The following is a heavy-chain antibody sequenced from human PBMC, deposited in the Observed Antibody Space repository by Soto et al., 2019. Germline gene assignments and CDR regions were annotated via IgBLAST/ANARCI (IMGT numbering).Heavy chain of an antibody. V-gene: IGHV3-15*01. D-gene: IGHD3-10*01. CDR2: IKSKTDGGTT. CDR3: TTDRRWLRGAYHYGMEV. Sequence: PVGSLRLSCASSVFTFSNAWMSWVRQSPGKGLEWVGRIKSKTDGGTTDYAAPVKGRFTISRDDSKNTLYLQMNSLKTEDTAVYYCTTDRRWLRGAYHYGMEVWGQGITVPGTS. J-gene: IGHJ6*02. CDR1: VFTFSNAW.